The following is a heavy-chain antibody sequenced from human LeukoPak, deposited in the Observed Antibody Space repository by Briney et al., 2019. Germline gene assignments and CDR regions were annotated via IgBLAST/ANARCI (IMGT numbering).Heavy chain of an antibody. V-gene: IGHV1-18*01. CDR1: GYTFTSYG. D-gene: IGHD4-17*01. CDR3: AEDQSHDYGYYYYYYMDV. Sequence: ASVKVSCKASGYTFTSYGISWVRQAPGQGLEWMGWISAYNGNTDYAQKLQGRVTMTTDTSTSTAYMELRSLRSDDTAVYYCAEDQSHDYGYYYYYYMDVWGKGTTVTVSS. CDR2: ISAYNGNT. J-gene: IGHJ6*03.